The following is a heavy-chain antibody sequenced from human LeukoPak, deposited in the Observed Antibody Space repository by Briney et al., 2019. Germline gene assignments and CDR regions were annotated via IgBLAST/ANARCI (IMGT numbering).Heavy chain of an antibody. J-gene: IGHJ4*02. CDR3: TRPGPTVTSADY. V-gene: IGHV3-73*01. CDR1: GVTFSGSA. D-gene: IGHD4-17*01. CDR2: IRSKANSYAT. Sequence: GGSLRLSCAASGVTFSGSAMHWVRQASGEGLEWVGHIRSKANSYATAYAASVKGRFTISRDDSKNTADLQMNSLKTGDTAGYYCTRPGPTVTSADYWGQGTLATVSS.